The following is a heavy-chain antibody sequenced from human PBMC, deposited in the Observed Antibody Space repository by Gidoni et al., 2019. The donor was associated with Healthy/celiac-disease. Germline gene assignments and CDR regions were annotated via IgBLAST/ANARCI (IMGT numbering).Heavy chain of an antibody. J-gene: IGHJ5*02. V-gene: IGHV4-34*01. CDR2: INHSGST. Sequence: QVQLQQWGAGLLKPSETLSLTCAVYGGSFSGYYWSWIRQPPGKGLEWIGEINHSGSTNYNPSLKSRVTISVDTSKNQFSLKLSSVTAADTAVYYCARERGLGRWNDKRGGWFDPWGQGTLVTVSS. D-gene: IGHD1-1*01. CDR3: ARERGLGRWNDKRGGWFDP. CDR1: GGSFSGYY.